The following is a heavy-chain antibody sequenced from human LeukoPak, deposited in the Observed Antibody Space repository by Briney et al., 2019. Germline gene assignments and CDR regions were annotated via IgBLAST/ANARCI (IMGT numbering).Heavy chain of an antibody. Sequence: ASVKVSCKASGYTFTSYYMHWVRQAPGQGLEWMGIINPSGGSTSYAQKFQGRVTMTRDTSTSTVYMELSSLRSEDTAVYYCARGNYGSGSYSWIGDYFDYWGQGTLVTVSS. CDR2: INPSGGST. J-gene: IGHJ4*02. V-gene: IGHV1-46*01. D-gene: IGHD3-10*01. CDR1: GYTFTSYY. CDR3: ARGNYGSGSYSWIGDYFDY.